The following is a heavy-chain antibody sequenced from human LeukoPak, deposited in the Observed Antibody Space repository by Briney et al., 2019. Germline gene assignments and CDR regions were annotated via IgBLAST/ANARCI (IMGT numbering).Heavy chain of an antibody. CDR3: ARDGVPYYDSSGYYAY. CDR1: GGTLTGYT. D-gene: IGHD3-22*01. Sequence: ASVKVSCKASGGTLTGYTITWVRQAPGQGLEWMGRIIPYFGTPNYAQKFQGRVTITADESTSTASMELSSLRSEDTAVYYCARDGVPYYDSSGYYAYWGQGTLITVSS. CDR2: IIPYFGTP. V-gene: IGHV1-69*13. J-gene: IGHJ4*02.